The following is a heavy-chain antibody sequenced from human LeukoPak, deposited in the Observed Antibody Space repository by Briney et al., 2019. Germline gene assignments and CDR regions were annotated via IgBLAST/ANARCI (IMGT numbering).Heavy chain of an antibody. D-gene: IGHD6-6*01. CDR2: IYYSGST. V-gene: IGHV4-59*01. Sequence: SETLSLTCTVSGGSISSYYWSWIRQPPGKGLEWIGYIYYSGSTNYNPSLKSRVTISVDTSKNQFSLKLSSVTAADTAVYYCARARIAAQNYYYYGMDVWGQGTTVTVSS. CDR1: GGSISSYY. CDR3: ARARIAAQNYYYYGMDV. J-gene: IGHJ6*02.